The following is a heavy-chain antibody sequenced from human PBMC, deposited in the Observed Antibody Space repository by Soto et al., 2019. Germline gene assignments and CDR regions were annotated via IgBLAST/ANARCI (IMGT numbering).Heavy chain of an antibody. CDR2: ISGSGGST. D-gene: IGHD2-2*01. CDR3: AKDLGYCSSTSCYYYYYMDV. V-gene: IGHV3-23*01. CDR1: GFTFSSYA. Sequence: PGGSVRLSCAASGFTFSSYAMSWVRQAPGKGLEWVSAISGSGGSTYYADSVKGRFTISRDNSKNTLYLQMNSMRAEDTAVYYCAKDLGYCSSTSCYYYYYMDVWGKGTTVTVSS. J-gene: IGHJ6*03.